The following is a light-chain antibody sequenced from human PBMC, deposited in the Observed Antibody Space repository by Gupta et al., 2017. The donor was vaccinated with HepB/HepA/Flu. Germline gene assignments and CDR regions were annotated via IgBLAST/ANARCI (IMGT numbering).Light chain of an antibody. CDR2: SAS. CDR3: QKYNNVPWT. CDR1: QDISNY. V-gene: IGKV1-27*01. J-gene: IGKJ1*01. Sequence: DIQMTQSPSSLSASVGDRVTITCRASQDISNYLAWYQQKPGKVPKLLIYSASTLQSGVPSRFSGGGSGTDLTLTISSLQPEDIATYYCQKYNNVPWTFGQGTKVEIK.